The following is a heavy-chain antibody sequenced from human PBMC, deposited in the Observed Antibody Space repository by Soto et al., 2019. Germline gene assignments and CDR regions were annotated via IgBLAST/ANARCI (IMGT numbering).Heavy chain of an antibody. J-gene: IGHJ4*02. CDR3: AIRTKVTTRLGY. D-gene: IGHD4-17*01. V-gene: IGHV4-4*02. CDR2: IYHSGST. CDR1: GGSISRSNW. Sequence: QGPLQESGPGLVKPLGTLSLTCAVSGGSISRSNWWSWVRQPPGKGLEWIGEIYHSGSTNYNPSLKRRVTISVDKAKTLYSRKLSSVTSADTAVYYCAIRTKVTTRLGYWGQGTLVTVSS.